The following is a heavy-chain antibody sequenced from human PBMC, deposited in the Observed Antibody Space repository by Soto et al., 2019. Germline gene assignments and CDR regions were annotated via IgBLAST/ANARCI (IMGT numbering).Heavy chain of an antibody. CDR2: IIPIFGTA. CDR1: GGTFSSYA. CDR3: ARELGDIVVVPAADYYYYGMDV. D-gene: IGHD2-2*01. V-gene: IGHV1-69*01. Sequence: QVQLVQSGAEVKKPGSSVKVSCKASGGTFSSYAISWVRQAPGQGLEWMGGIIPIFGTANYAQKFQGRVTITADESTSTAYMELSSLRSQDTAVYYCARELGDIVVVPAADYYYYGMDVWGQGTTVTVSS. J-gene: IGHJ6*02.